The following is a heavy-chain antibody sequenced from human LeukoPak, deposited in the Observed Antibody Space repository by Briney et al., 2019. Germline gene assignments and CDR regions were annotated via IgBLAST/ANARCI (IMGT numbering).Heavy chain of an antibody. V-gene: IGHV3-13*01. CDR1: GFTLSSYD. CDR2: IGTAGDT. Sequence: PGGSLRLSRAASGFTLSSYDMHWVRQFTGEGLEWVSGIGTAGDTYYPGSVKGRFTISRENAKNSLYLQMNSLRAGDTAVYYCARGPLGAPFNLDSWGRGTLVTVSS. D-gene: IGHD3-16*01. J-gene: IGHJ4*02. CDR3: ARGPLGAPFNLDS.